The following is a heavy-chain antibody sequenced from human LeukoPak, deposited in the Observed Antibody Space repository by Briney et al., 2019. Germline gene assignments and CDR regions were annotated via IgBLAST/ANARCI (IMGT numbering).Heavy chain of an antibody. V-gene: IGHV3-23*01. CDR3: AKDSSSHNWFDP. CDR1: GFTFSSYA. CDR2: ISGSASST. Sequence: GGSLRLSCVASGFTFSSYAMSWVRQAPGKGLEWVSAISGSASSTYYADSVKGRFTISRDNSKSTLYLQMNSLRADDTAVYYCAKDSSSHNWFDPWGQGTLVTVSS. J-gene: IGHJ5*02. D-gene: IGHD2/OR15-2a*01.